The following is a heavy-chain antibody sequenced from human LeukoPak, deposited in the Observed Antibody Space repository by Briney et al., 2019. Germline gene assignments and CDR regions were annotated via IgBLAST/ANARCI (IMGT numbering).Heavy chain of an antibody. J-gene: IGHJ6*02. CDR3: ARSGPLGSYYYGMDV. D-gene: IGHD1-26*01. CDR2: ISSSGSTI. V-gene: IGHV3-11*01. CDR1: GFTYSDYY. Sequence: GGSLRLSCAASGFTYSDYYMSWIRQAPGKGLEWVSYISSSGSTIYYADSVKGRFTISRDNAKNSLYLQMNSLRAEDTAVYYCARSGPLGSYYYGMDVWGQGTTVTVSS.